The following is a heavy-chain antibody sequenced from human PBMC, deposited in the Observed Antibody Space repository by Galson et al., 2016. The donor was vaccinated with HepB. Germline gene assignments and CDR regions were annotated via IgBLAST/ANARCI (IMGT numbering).Heavy chain of an antibody. CDR1: GFTFSSYA. J-gene: IGHJ4*02. V-gene: IGHV3-30-3*01. CDR2: ITYDGNNK. D-gene: IGHD1-26*01. CDR3: AKAVGGSSVSLLDY. Sequence: SLRLSCAASGFTFSSYAMHWVRQAPGKGLEWVAVITYDGNNKYFAGSVKGRFTISRENSYNTLYLQMKSLRPDDTAVYYGAKAVGGSSVSLLDYWGQEALVTVSS.